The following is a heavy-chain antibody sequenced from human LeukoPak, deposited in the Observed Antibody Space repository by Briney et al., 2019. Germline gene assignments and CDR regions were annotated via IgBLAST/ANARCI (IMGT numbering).Heavy chain of an antibody. Sequence: GGSLRLSCAASGFTFSSYSMNWVRQAPGKGLEWVSSISSSSSYIYYADSVKGRFTISRDNAKNSLYLQMNSLRAEDTAVYYCARGLGNYGDYAVPLDYWGQGTLVTVSS. CDR1: GFTFSSYS. V-gene: IGHV3-21*01. J-gene: IGHJ4*02. CDR2: ISSSSSYI. CDR3: ARGLGNYGDYAVPLDY. D-gene: IGHD4-17*01.